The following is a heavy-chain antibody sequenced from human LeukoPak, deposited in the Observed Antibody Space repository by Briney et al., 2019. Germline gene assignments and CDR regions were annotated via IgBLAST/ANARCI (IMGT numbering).Heavy chain of an antibody. CDR1: GYTFTGYY. D-gene: IGHD2-15*01. V-gene: IGHV1-2*02. J-gene: IGHJ5*02. Sequence: ASVKVSCKASGYTFTGYYMHWVRQAPGQGLEWMGWISPNSGGTNYAQQFQGRVTMTRDTSISTAYMKLSRLRSDDTAVYYCARDQRYCSGGSCYPDWFDPWGQGTLVTVSS. CDR3: ARDQRYCSGGSCYPDWFDP. CDR2: ISPNSGGT.